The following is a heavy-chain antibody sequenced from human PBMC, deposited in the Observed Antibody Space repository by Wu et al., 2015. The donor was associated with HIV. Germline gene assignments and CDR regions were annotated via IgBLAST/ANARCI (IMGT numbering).Heavy chain of an antibody. D-gene: IGHD5-18*01. Sequence: QMQLVQSGPEVKKPGTSVKVSCKASGFTFTRSAMQWVRQARGQRLEWIGWIVVGSGDTNYAQKFQERVTITRDMSTSTAYMELSSLRSEDTAVYYCAADTRGYNYGSAFDIVGPRDNGHRLF. CDR2: IVVGSGDT. CDR3: AADTRGYNYGSAFDI. V-gene: IGHV1-58*02. J-gene: IGHJ3*02. CDR1: GFTFTRSA.